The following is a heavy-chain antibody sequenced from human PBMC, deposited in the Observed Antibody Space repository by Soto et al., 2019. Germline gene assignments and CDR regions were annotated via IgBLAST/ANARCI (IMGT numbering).Heavy chain of an antibody. D-gene: IGHD3-9*01. J-gene: IGHJ4*02. Sequence: PGGSLRLSCSASGFTFSNAWMNWVRQAPGKGLEWVGRIKSKTDGGTTDYAAPVKGRFTISRDDSKNTLYLQMNSLKTEDTAVYYCTTDLPERSILGWYYDILWGQGTLVTVSS. CDR3: TTDLPERSILGWYYDIL. CDR1: GFTFSNAW. CDR2: IKSKTDGGTT. V-gene: IGHV3-15*07.